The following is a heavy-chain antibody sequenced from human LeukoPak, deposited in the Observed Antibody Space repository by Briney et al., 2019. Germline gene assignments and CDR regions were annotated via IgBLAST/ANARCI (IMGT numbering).Heavy chain of an antibody. CDR3: ARDMYYYGSGSLIHYFDY. V-gene: IGHV3-74*01. D-gene: IGHD3-10*01. Sequence: GGSLRLSCAASGFTFSSYWMHWVRQAPGKGLVWVSRINSDGSSTSYADSVKGRFTISRDNAKNTPYLQMNSLRAEDTAVYYCARDMYYYGSGSLIHYFDYWGQGTLVTVSS. J-gene: IGHJ4*02. CDR2: INSDGSST. CDR1: GFTFSSYW.